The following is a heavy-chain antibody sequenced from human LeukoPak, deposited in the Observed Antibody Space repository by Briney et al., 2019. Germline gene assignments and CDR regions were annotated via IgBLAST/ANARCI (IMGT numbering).Heavy chain of an antibody. D-gene: IGHD3-22*01. CDR1: GGSISNSNW. J-gene: IGHJ4*02. Sequence: SETLSLTCTVSGGSISNSNWWSWVRQSPGRGLERIGEILHTGSTTYNPSLKSRVTISVDKSKNQFSLKLSSVTAADTAVYYCATYYDTGGYKWNYWGQGTLVTVSS. V-gene: IGHV4-4*02. CDR2: ILHTGST. CDR3: ATYYDTGGYKWNY.